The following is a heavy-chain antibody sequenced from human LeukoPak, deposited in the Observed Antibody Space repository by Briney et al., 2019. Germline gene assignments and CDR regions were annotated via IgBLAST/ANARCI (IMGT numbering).Heavy chain of an antibody. CDR2: IIPIFGTA. V-gene: IGHV1-69*13. Sequence: ASVKVSCKASGGTFSSYAISWVRQAPGQGLEWMGGIIPIFGTANYAQKFQGRVTITADESTSTAYMELSSLRSEDTAVYYCARSPNYYYGSGSYYNGWGQGTLVTVSS. CDR1: GGTFSSYA. CDR3: ARSPNYYYGSGSYYNG. D-gene: IGHD3-10*01. J-gene: IGHJ4*02.